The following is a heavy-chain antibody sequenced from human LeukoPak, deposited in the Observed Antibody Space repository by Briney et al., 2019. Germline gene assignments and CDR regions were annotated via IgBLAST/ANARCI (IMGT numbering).Heavy chain of an antibody. J-gene: IGHJ4*02. CDR3: AKNVWGSGTLDLFFDY. D-gene: IGHD6-19*01. CDR1: GFTFSSYA. V-gene: IGHV3-23*01. Sequence: GGSLRLSCAASGFTFSSYAMSWVRQAPGKGLEWVSVISGSGGSTYYADSVKGRFTISRDNSKNTLYLQMNSLTAEDTAVYYCAKNVWGSGTLDLFFDYWGQGILVTVSS. CDR2: ISGSGGST.